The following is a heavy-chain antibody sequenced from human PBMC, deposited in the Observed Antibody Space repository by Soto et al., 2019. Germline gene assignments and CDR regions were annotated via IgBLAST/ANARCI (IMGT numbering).Heavy chain of an antibody. CDR3: AHCTLHDYGDYDPGTSHVFDS. CDR1: GFSLSNSGVG. CDR2: IYGDNDK. V-gene: IGHV2-5*02. Sequence: QITLKESGTSPVKPTQTLTVTCTFSGFSLSNSGVGGAWIRQPPGMALEWLALIYGDNDKRYSPSLKTRLTITKDISKNQVVLTMTNIDPVDTATYYCAHCTLHDYGDYDPGTSHVFDSWGQGTLVTVSS. J-gene: IGHJ4*02. D-gene: IGHD4-17*01.